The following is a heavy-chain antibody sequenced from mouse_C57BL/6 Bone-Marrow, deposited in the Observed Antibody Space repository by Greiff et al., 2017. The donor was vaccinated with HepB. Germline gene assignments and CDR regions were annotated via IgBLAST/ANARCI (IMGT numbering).Heavy chain of an antibody. V-gene: IGHV1-4*01. CDR1: GYTFTSYT. J-gene: IGHJ2*01. CDR3: ARPQATSFDD. CDR2: INPSSGYT. D-gene: IGHD3-2*02. Sequence: QVQLQQSGAELARPGASVKMSCKASGYTFTSYTMHWVKQRPGQGLEWIGYINPSSGYTKYNQKFKDKATLTADKSSSTAYMQLSSLTSEDSAVYYCARPQATSFDDWGQGTTLTVSS.